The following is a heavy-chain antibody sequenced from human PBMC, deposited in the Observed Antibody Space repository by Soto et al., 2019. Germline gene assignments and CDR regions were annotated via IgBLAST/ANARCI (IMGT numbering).Heavy chain of an antibody. J-gene: IGHJ5*02. Sequence: QVQLVQSGAEVKKPGASVKVSCKASGYTFTNYGISWVRRAPGQGLEWMGWISTNSGHTDYAQNLRGRVTMTTDTSTTTAYMELRSLRSDDTAVYYCAREEYRQLDHWGQGTLVTVSS. CDR2: ISTNSGHT. V-gene: IGHV1-18*04. D-gene: IGHD3-16*02. CDR1: GYTFTNYG. CDR3: AREEYRQLDH.